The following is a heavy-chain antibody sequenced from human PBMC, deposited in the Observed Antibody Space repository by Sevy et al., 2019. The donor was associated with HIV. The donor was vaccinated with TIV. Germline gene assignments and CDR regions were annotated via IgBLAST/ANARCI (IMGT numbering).Heavy chain of an antibody. CDR2: INGKGRST. V-gene: IGHV3-23*01. J-gene: IGHJ4*02. CDR3: ARETVSGYNL. CDR1: GFTFSGYA. Sequence: GGSLRLSCAASGFTFSGYAMNWVRQAPGKGLEWVSAINGKGRSTHYADSVEGRFTISRDNSKNIVYLQINSLRGEDTAVYYCARETVSGYNLWGQGTLVTVSS. D-gene: IGHD5-12*01.